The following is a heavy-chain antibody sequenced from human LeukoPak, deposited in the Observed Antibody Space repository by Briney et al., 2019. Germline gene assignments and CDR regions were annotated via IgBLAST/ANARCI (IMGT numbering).Heavy chain of an antibody. V-gene: IGHV3-21*01. D-gene: IGHD6-13*01. Sequence: GGSLRLSCAASGFNLNSYMLNWVRQAPGKGLEWVSSIISTGSYIYYADSVKGRFTISRDNSENTLYLQMNSLRAEDTAVYYCAKDRGRYLAAAVFDYWGQGTLVTVSS. CDR1: GFNLNSYM. J-gene: IGHJ4*02. CDR2: IISTGSYI. CDR3: AKDRGRYLAAAVFDY.